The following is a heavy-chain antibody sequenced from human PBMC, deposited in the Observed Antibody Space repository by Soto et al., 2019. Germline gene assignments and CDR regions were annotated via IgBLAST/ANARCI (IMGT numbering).Heavy chain of an antibody. CDR1: EFTFDDYA. J-gene: IGHJ4*02. CDR3: ASEMGSYPKGYLDY. D-gene: IGHD3-10*01. CDR2: ISWTSDNI. Sequence: EVQLVESGGALVQPGRSLRLSCAASEFTFDDYAMHWVRQAPGKGLEWVSGISWTSDNIAYADSVKGRFTISRDNAKNSLYLQMNSLRPEDTALYYCASEMGSYPKGYLDYWGPGTLVTVSS. V-gene: IGHV3-9*01.